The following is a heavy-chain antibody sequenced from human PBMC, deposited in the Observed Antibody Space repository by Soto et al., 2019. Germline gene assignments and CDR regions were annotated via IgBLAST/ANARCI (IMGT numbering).Heavy chain of an antibody. CDR2: IYYSGST. J-gene: IGHJ4*02. V-gene: IGHV4-59*08. CDR3: ARHGWGGLDY. D-gene: IGHD3-10*01. Sequence: SETLSLTCTVSGRSISSYYWSWIRQPPGKGLEWIGYIYYSGSTNYNPSLKSRVTISVDKSKNQFSLKLSSVTAADTAVYYCARHGWGGLDYWGQGTLVTVSS. CDR1: GRSISSYY.